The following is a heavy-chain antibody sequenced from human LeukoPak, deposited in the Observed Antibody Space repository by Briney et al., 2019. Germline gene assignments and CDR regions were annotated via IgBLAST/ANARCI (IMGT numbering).Heavy chain of an antibody. CDR3: AKGGSSGIYYYYGMDV. CDR1: GFSFTNYA. J-gene: IGHJ6*02. D-gene: IGHD3-22*01. Sequence: TGGSLRLSCVASGFSFTNYAMSWVRQAPARGPEWLSSMKGGGETFYADSVKGRFTISRDNSKNTLYLQMNSLRAEDTAVYYCAKGGSSGIYYYYGMDVWGQGTTVTVSS. V-gene: IGHV3-23*01. CDR2: MKGGGET.